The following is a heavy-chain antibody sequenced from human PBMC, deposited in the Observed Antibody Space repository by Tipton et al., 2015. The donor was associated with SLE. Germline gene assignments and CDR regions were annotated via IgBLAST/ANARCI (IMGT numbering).Heavy chain of an antibody. D-gene: IGHD2-21*01. Sequence: SLRLSCAASGFTFSSYGMHWVRQAPGKGLEWVAVIWYDGSNKYYADSVKGRFTISRDNSKNTLYLQMNSLGAEDTAVYYCAKSAGYCGGDCPLDFDYWGQGTLVTVSS. V-gene: IGHV3-30*18. CDR2: IWYDGSNK. CDR3: AKSAGYCGGDCPLDFDY. CDR1: GFTFSSYG. J-gene: IGHJ4*02.